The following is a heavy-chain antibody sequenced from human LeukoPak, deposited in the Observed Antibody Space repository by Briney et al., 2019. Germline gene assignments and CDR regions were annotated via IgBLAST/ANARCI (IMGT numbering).Heavy chain of an antibody. J-gene: IGHJ6*03. V-gene: IGHV1-18*01. CDR1: GYTFTSYG. CDR2: ISAYNGNT. Sequence: ASVKVSCKASGYTFTSYGISWVRQAPGQGLEWMGWISAYNGNTNYAQKLQGRVTMTTDTSTSTAYMELRSLRSDDTAVYYCARAQRGVRVYYYYYMDVWGKGTTVTVSS. D-gene: IGHD1-26*01. CDR3: ARAQRGVRVYYYYYMDV.